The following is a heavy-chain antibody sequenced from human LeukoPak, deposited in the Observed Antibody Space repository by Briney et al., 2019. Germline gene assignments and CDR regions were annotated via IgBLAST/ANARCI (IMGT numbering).Heavy chain of an antibody. CDR3: ASYVVVVPAVKEERSFFDY. D-gene: IGHD2-2*01. CDR2: IYYSGST. Sequence: PSETLSLTCTVSGGSISNGGYYWSWIRQHPGKGLEWFGYIYYSGSTYYNPSLKSRVTISVDTSKNQFSLKLSSVTAADTAVYYCASYVVVVPAVKEERSFFDYWGQGTLVTVSS. CDR1: GGSISNGGYY. J-gene: IGHJ4*02. V-gene: IGHV4-31*03.